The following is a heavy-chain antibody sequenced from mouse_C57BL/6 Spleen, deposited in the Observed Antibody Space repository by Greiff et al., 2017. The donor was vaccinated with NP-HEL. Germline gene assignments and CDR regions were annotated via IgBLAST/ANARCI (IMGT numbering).Heavy chain of an antibody. V-gene: IGHV8-12*01. CDR1: GFSLSTSGMG. J-gene: IGHJ1*03. D-gene: IGHD2-5*01. Sequence: QVTLNESGPGILQSSQTLSLTCSFSGFSLSTSGMGVSWIRQPSGKGLEWLAHIYWDDDKRYNPSLKSRLTISKDTSRNQVLLKITSVDTADTATYYCARRAYYSNYLVSYWYFDVWGTGTTVTVSS. CDR2: IYWDDDK. CDR3: ARRAYYSNYLVSYWYFDV.